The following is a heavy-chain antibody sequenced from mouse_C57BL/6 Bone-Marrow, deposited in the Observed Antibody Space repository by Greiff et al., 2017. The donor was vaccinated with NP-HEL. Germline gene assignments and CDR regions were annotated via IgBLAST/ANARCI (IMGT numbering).Heavy chain of an antibody. J-gene: IGHJ4*01. CDR2: ISNLAYSI. CDR1: GFTFSDYG. CDR3: ARLWHYYSMDY. V-gene: IGHV5-15*01. Sequence: DVKLVESGGGLVQPGGSLTLSCAASGFTFSDYGMAWVRQAPRKGPEWVAFISNLAYSIYYAAPVTGRFTISNVISNNTLYLEMSSLRSEDTAMYYCARLWHYYSMDYWGQGTSVTVSS.